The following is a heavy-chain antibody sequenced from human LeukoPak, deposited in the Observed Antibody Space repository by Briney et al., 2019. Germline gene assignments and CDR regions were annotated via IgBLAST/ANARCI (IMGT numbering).Heavy chain of an antibody. CDR1: GYSISSGYY. CDR3: ARDTLTGGFDY. CDR2: IYHSGST. Sequence: PSETLSLTCAVSGYSISSGYYWGWIRQPPGKGLEWIGSIYHSGSTYYNPSLKSRVTISVDTSKNQFSLKLSSVTAADTAVYYCARDTLTGGFDYWGQGTLVTVSS. D-gene: IGHD3-16*01. J-gene: IGHJ4*02. V-gene: IGHV4-38-2*02.